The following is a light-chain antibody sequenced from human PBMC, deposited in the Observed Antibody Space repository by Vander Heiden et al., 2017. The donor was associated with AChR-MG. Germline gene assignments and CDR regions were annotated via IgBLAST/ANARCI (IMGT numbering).Light chain of an antibody. CDR1: SSDVGSYNL. CDR3: CSYAGSSTLV. V-gene: IGLV2-23*01. J-gene: IGLJ3*02. Sequence: SALTPPSPVSGSPGQSITISCTGTSSDVGSYNLVSWYQQHPGKAPKLMIYEGSKRPSGVSNRFSGSKSGNTASLTISGLQAEDEADYYCCSYAGSSTLVFGGGTKLTVL. CDR2: EGS.